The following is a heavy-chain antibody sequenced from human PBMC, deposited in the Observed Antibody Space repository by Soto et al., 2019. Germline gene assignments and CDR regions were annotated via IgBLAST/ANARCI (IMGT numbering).Heavy chain of an antibody. D-gene: IGHD2-15*01. CDR3: AKGVVVAATRYGMDV. V-gene: IGHV3-49*04. Sequence: PGGSLRLSCTFSGFTSSDHALTWVRQAPGKGLEWVGFTTSQSYGGTTEYAASVKGRFTISRDDSKSIAYLQMNSLQTADTAVYYCAKGVVVAATRYGMDVWGQGTTVTVSS. CDR2: TTSQSYGGTT. J-gene: IGHJ6*02. CDR1: GFTSSDHA.